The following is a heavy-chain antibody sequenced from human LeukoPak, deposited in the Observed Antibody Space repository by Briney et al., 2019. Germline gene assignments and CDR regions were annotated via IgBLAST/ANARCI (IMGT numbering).Heavy chain of an antibody. CDR1: GYNFSNYW. Sequence: GESLKISCKGSGYNFSNYWISWVRRVPGKGLEWMGRIDPTDSYTNYSPSFEGHVTISVDKSITTAYLQWSSLKASDTAMYYCARRISHWGPDYWGQGALVTVSS. CDR2: IDPTDSYT. D-gene: IGHD7-27*01. V-gene: IGHV5-10-1*01. J-gene: IGHJ4*02. CDR3: ARRISHWGPDY.